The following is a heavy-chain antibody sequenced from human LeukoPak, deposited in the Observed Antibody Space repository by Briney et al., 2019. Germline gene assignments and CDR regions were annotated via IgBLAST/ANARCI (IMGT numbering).Heavy chain of an antibody. CDR1: GLIFSGSA. Sequence: GSLRLSCAASGLIFSGSAMHWVRQASGKGLEWVGRIRSKANNYATAYAASVKGRFTISRDDSKNTAYLQMNSLKTEDTAVYYCTRRYGANSWWFDPWGQGTLVTVSS. J-gene: IGHJ5*02. CDR2: IRSKANNYAT. V-gene: IGHV3-73*01. CDR3: TRRYGANSWWFDP. D-gene: IGHD4-23*01.